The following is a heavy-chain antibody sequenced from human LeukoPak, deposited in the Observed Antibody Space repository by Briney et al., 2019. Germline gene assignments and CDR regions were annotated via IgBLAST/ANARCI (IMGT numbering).Heavy chain of an antibody. D-gene: IGHD3-22*01. Sequence: GGSLRLSCAASGFTFSSYEMNWVRQAPGKGLEWVSYISSSGSTIYYADSVKGRFTIPRDNAKNSLYLQMNSLRAEDTAVYYCARVGYYDSSGPGMIFDYWGQGTLVTVSS. CDR2: ISSSGSTI. CDR3: ARVGYYDSSGPGMIFDY. J-gene: IGHJ4*02. CDR1: GFTFSSYE. V-gene: IGHV3-48*03.